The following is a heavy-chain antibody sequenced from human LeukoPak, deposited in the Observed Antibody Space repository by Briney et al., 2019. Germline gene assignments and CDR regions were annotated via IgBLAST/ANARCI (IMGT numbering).Heavy chain of an antibody. CDR1: GGTFSSYA. CDR2: IIPSLGIA. CDR3: ARNGDREQPYYFDY. Sequence: GASVKVSCKATGGTFSSYAISWVRQAPAQGLEWMGRIIPSLGIANYAQKFQGRVTITADKSTSTAYMELSSLRSEDTAVYYCARNGDREQPYYFDYWGQGTLVTVSS. D-gene: IGHD1-26*01. V-gene: IGHV1-69*04. J-gene: IGHJ4*02.